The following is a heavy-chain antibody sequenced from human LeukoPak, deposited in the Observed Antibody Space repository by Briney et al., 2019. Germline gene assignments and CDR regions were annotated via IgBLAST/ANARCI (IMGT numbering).Heavy chain of an antibody. Sequence: PGGSLRLSCAASGITFNSYAMHWVRQAPGKGLEWVAVISHDGSNRYYGDSVKGRFTISRDNSKNTLFLQMDSLRAEDTAVYYCGSGYTYYYGSGSYHWGQGTLVTVSS. V-gene: IGHV3-30*04. D-gene: IGHD3-10*01. CDR2: ISHDGSNR. CDR1: GITFNSYA. J-gene: IGHJ4*02. CDR3: GSGYTYYYGSGSYH.